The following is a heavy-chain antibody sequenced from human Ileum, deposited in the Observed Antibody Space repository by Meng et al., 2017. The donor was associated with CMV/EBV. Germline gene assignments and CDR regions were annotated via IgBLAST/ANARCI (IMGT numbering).Heavy chain of an antibody. CDR2: IYWDDDK. V-gene: IGHV2-5*02. Sequence: QITLKESGPTLVKPTQTLTLTCTFTGFSLSTTGVVVGWIRQPPGKALEWLALIYWDDDKRYSPSLKSRLTITKDTSKNQVVLTMTNMDPVDTATYYCARNYYDSGPFQYWGQGTLVTVSS. CDR1: GFSLSTTGVV. CDR3: ARNYYDSGPFQY. D-gene: IGHD3-22*01. J-gene: IGHJ4*01.